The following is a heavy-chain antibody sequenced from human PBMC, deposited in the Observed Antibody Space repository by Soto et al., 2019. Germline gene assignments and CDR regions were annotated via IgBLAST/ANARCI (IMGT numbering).Heavy chain of an antibody. CDR3: AREGYCSSTRCYIAIYYYGMDV. J-gene: IGHJ6*02. D-gene: IGHD2-2*02. CDR1: GYTFTSYG. Sequence: GASVKVSCKASGYTFTSYGISWVRQAPGQGLEWMGWISAYNGNTNYAQKLQGRVTMTTDTSTSTAYMELRSLRSDDTAVYYCAREGYCSSTRCYIAIYYYGMDVWGQGTTVTVSS. CDR2: ISAYNGNT. V-gene: IGHV1-18*04.